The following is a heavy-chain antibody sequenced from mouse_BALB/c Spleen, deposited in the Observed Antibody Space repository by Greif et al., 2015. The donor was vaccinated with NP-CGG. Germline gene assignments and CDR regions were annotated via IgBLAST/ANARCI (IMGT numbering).Heavy chain of an antibody. CDR3: TRWSY. V-gene: IGHV6-6*02. CDR1: GFTFSSYW. J-gene: IGHJ2*01. CDR2: IRLKSDNYAT. Sequence: EVQLQQSGGGLVQPGGSMKLSCVASGFTFSSYWMSWVRQSPEKGLEWVAEIRLKSDNYATHYAESVKGKFTISRDDSKSRLYLQMNSLRAEDTGIYYCTRWSYWGQGTTLTVSS.